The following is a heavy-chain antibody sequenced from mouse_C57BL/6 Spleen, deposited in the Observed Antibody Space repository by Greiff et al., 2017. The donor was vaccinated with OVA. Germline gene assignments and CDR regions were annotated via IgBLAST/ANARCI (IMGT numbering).Heavy chain of an antibody. V-gene: IGHV1-82*01. CDR3: AREGDYYGSSYGY. CDR2: IYPGDGDT. Sequence: VQGVESGPELVKPGASVKISCKASGYAFSSSWMNWVKQRPGKGLEWIGRIYPGDGDTNYNGKFKGKATLTADKSSSTAYMQLSSLTSEDSAVYFCAREGDYYGSSYGYWGQGTTLTVSS. D-gene: IGHD1-1*01. CDR1: GYAFSSSW. J-gene: IGHJ2*01.